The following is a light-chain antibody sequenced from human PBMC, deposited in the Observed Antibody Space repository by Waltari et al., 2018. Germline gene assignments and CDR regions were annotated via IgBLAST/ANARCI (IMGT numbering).Light chain of an antibody. CDR3: LQYNGEPRT. V-gene: IGKV1-5*03. CDR1: QNINTW. CDR2: KAS. J-gene: IGKJ1*01. Sequence: DIQMTQSPSTLSASVGDRVTITCRASQNINTWLAWHQQKPGKAPKLLIYKASTLESGVPPRFSGSGSGTEYTLTISSLQPDDFATYYCLQYNGEPRTFGQGTKVEVK.